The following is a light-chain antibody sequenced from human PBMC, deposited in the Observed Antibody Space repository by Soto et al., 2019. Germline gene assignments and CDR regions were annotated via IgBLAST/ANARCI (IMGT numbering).Light chain of an antibody. J-gene: IGKJ4*01. CDR1: RAISSY. CDR3: QQFHDYPLT. V-gene: IGKV1-9*01. CDR2: AAS. Sequence: DIQLTQSPSFLSASVGDRVTITCRASRAISSYLAWYQQRPGEAPKLLIFAASTLQSGVPSRFSGSGSGTEVTLTISSLQPEDFATYYCQQFHDYPLTFGGGTKVEIK.